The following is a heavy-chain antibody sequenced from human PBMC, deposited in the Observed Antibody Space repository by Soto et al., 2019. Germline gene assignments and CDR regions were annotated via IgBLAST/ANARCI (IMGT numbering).Heavy chain of an antibody. CDR1: GYTFTGYY. CDR2: INPNSGGT. J-gene: IGHJ6*04. CDR3: ARAYYYGSGSDV. D-gene: IGHD3-10*01. Sequence: GASVKVSCKASGYTFTGYYMHWVRQAPGQGLEWMGWINPNSGGTNYAQKFQGWVTMTRDTSISTAYMELSRLRSDDTAVYYCARAYYYGSGSDVWGKGTTVTVSS. V-gene: IGHV1-2*04.